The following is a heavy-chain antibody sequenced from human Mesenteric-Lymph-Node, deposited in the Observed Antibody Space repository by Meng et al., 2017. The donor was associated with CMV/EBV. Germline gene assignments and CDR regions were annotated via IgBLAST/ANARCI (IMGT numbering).Heavy chain of an antibody. CDR3: AREGFCSSTTCSSYYYYGMDV. Sequence: SETLSLTCAVYGGSFSGYYWSWIRQPPGKGLEWIGEINHSGSTNYNPSLRSRVTISVDTSKTQFSLKMTSVTAADTAVYYCAREGFCSSTTCSSYYYYGMDVWGQGTTVTVSS. CDR2: INHSGST. J-gene: IGHJ6*02. CDR1: GGSFSGYY. D-gene: IGHD2-2*01. V-gene: IGHV4-34*01.